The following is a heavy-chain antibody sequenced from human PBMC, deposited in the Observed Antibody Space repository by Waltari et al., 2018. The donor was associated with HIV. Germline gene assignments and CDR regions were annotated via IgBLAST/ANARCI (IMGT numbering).Heavy chain of an antibody. Sequence: QVQLVQSGAEVRKPGASVKVSCKASGYTFPSCDVNCVRQAPAQGLEWMGWVNPYSGNTGYAKNFQGRVTMTRNTSISTAYMELSGLRSEDTAVYYCARGAPGHYCSGGSCPYFDYWGQGSLVTVSS. CDR2: VNPYSGNT. D-gene: IGHD2-15*01. CDR3: ARGAPGHYCSGGSCPYFDY. J-gene: IGHJ4*02. CDR1: GYTFPSCD. V-gene: IGHV1-8*02.